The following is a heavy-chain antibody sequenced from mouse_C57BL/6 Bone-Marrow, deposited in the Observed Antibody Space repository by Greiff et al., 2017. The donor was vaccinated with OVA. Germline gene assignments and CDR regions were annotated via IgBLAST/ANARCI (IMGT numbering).Heavy chain of an antibody. CDR3: ASYYYGSSYDFDY. CDR2: IYPGSGNT. V-gene: IGHV1-76*01. CDR1: GYTFTDYY. D-gene: IGHD1-1*01. Sequence: QVQLKQSGAELVRPGASVKLSCKASGYTFTDYYINWVKQRPGQGLEWIARIYPGSGNTYYNEKFKGKATLTAEKSSSTAYMQLSSLTSEDSAVYFCASYYYGSSYDFDYWGRGTTLTVSS. J-gene: IGHJ2*01.